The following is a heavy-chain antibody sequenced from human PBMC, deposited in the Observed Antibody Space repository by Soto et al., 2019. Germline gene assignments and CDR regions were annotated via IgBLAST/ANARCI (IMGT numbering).Heavy chain of an antibody. Sequence: SETLSLTCAVSGYSISSGYYWGWIRQTPGKGLEWIASIYHSGSTYYNPSLKSRVTISVDTSKNQFSLKLTSVTAADTAVYYCARGAATVTPGWFDPWGQGIMVT. CDR2: IYHSGST. J-gene: IGHJ5*02. CDR3: ARGAATVTPGWFDP. D-gene: IGHD4-17*01. CDR1: GYSISSGYY. V-gene: IGHV4-38-2*01.